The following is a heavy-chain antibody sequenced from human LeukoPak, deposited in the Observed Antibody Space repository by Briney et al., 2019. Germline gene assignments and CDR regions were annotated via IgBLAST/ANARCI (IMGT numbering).Heavy chain of an antibody. D-gene: IGHD1-26*01. Sequence: PSETLSLTCTVSGGSISSSSYYWGWIRQPPGKGLEWIGSIYYSGSTYYNPSLKSRVTISVDTSKNQFSLKLSSVTAADTAVYYCARDLSGSYSGFDYWGQGTLVTVSS. CDR2: IYYSGST. V-gene: IGHV4-39*07. CDR1: GGSISSSSYY. J-gene: IGHJ4*02. CDR3: ARDLSGSYSGFDY.